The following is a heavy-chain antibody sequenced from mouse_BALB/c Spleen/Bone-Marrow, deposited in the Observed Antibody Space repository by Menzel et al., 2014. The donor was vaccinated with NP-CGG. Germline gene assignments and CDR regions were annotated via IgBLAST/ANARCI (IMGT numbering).Heavy chain of an antibody. D-gene: IGHD3-1*01. Sequence: QVQLKQSGPELVKPGASVRISRKASGYTFTNYYIHWVKQRPGQGLEWIGWIYPGNVNTKYNEKFKDKATLTADKSSSTAYMQFSSLTSEDSAVYFCARFSSGYQAWFAYWGQGTLVTVSA. J-gene: IGHJ3*01. CDR1: GYTFTNYY. CDR2: IYPGNVNT. CDR3: ARFSSGYQAWFAY. V-gene: IGHV1S56*01.